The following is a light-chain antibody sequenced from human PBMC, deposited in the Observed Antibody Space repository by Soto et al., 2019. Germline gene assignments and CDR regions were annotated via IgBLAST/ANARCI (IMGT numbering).Light chain of an antibody. CDR1: SSDVGGFNL. Sequence: QSVLTQPASVSGSPGQSITISCTGTSSDVGGFNLVSWYQQHPGKDPKLIIYEATKRPSGVSNRFSGSKSGNTASMTISGLQAEDEAYYFCCSYARRSTVVFGGGTKLTVL. CDR3: CSYARRSTVV. CDR2: EAT. V-gene: IGLV2-23*02. J-gene: IGLJ2*01.